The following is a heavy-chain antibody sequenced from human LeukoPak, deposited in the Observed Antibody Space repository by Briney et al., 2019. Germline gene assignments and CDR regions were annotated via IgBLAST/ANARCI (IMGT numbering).Heavy chain of an antibody. CDR3: ARAGTGRKAAFDI. CDR1: GFTFSSYS. D-gene: IGHD3/OR15-3a*01. CDR2: ISGSSSYI. Sequence: GGSLRLSCAASGFTFSSYSMNWVRQAPGKGLEWVSSISGSSSYIYYADSVKGRFTISRDNAKNSLYLQMNSLRAEDTAVYYCARAGTGRKAAFDIWGQGTMVTVSS. J-gene: IGHJ3*02. V-gene: IGHV3-21*06.